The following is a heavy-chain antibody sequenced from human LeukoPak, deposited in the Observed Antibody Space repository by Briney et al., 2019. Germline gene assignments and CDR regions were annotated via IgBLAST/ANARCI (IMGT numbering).Heavy chain of an antibody. V-gene: IGHV3-23*01. Sequence: GGSLRLSFAPSGFTFSSYAMSWVRQAPGKGLEGVSAISGSGGSTYYTDSVKCRFTISRDNSKNTPYLQMNSLRAEDTAVYYCAKDGTTVTTFDYWGQGTLVTVSS. CDR2: ISGSGGST. D-gene: IGHD4-17*01. J-gene: IGHJ4*02. CDR1: GFTFSSYA. CDR3: AKDGTTVTTFDY.